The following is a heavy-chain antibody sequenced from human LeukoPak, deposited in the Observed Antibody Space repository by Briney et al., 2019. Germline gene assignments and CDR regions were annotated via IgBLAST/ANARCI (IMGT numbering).Heavy chain of an antibody. V-gene: IGHV3-30*18. CDR2: ISYDGSNK. CDR1: GFTFSSYG. J-gene: IGHJ3*02. CDR3: AKENRDGYAFDI. D-gene: IGHD5-24*01. Sequence: PGRSLRLSCAASGFTFSSYGMHWVRQAPGKGLEWVAVISYDGSNKYYADSVKGRFTISRDNSKNTLYLQMNSLRAEDTAVYYCAKENRDGYAFDIWGQGTMVTVSS.